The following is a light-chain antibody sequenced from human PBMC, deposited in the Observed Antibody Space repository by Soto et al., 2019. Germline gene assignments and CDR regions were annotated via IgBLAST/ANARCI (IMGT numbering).Light chain of an antibody. Sequence: IQLTQSPSPLSASVGDRVTITCRASQGISSWLAWYQQKPGKAPKLLIYDASSLESGVTSRFSGSGSGTEFTLTVRSMQTADFANYSCQQYNSYSGTLGQGTKVDIK. CDR1: QGISSW. CDR2: DAS. V-gene: IGKV1-5*01. CDR3: QQYNSYSGT. J-gene: IGKJ1*01.